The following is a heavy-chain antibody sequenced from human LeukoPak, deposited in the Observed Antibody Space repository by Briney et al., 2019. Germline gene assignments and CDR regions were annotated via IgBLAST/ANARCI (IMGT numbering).Heavy chain of an antibody. CDR1: GFTFSNFA. Sequence: GGSLRLSCAASGFTFSNFATSWVRQAPGKGLEWVSVITGRGGATHNADSVKGRFTISRDNSKNTLYLQMNSLRAEDTAVYYCAKDTAFYYDSSGSIDIWGQGTMVTVSS. J-gene: IGHJ3*02. CDR2: ITGRGGAT. CDR3: AKDTAFYYDSSGSIDI. V-gene: IGHV3-23*01. D-gene: IGHD3-22*01.